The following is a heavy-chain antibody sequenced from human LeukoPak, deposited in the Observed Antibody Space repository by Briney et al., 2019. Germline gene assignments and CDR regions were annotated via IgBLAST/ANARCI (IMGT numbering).Heavy chain of an antibody. Sequence: PGGSLRLSCAASGFTFSSYGMSWVRQAPGKGLEWVSTITGSGASTYYADSVKGRFTISRDNSKNTLYLQMDSLRAEDTAAYYCAKGTDFDSWGQGTLVTVSS. CDR2: ITGSGAST. D-gene: IGHD2-2*01. V-gene: IGHV3-23*01. J-gene: IGHJ4*02. CDR3: AKGTDFDS. CDR1: GFTFSSYG.